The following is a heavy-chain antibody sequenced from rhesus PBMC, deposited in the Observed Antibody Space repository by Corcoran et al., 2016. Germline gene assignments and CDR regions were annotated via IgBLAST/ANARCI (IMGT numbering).Heavy chain of an antibody. D-gene: IGHD3-3*01. CDR3: AGSWGDNIWTELDY. V-gene: IGHV3-54*02. Sequence: EVQLVESGGGLVQPGGSLRLSCAASGFTFSSYNLHWVRQAPVKGLELVVVITYDGSKKDYADSVKDRFDISRDNSKNMLCLQMNNVILEERAVYCCAGSWGDNIWTELDYWGQGVLVTVSS. J-gene: IGHJ4*01. CDR1: GFTFSSYN. CDR2: ITYDGSKK.